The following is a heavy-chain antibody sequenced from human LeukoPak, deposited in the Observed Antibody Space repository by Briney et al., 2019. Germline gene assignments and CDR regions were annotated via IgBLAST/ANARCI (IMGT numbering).Heavy chain of an antibody. CDR2: ISSSGSTI. Sequence: GGSLRLSCAASGFTFSSYEMHWVRQAPRKGLEWVSYISSSGSTIYYADSVKGRFTISRDNAKNSLYLQMNSLRAEDTAVYYCARVGGFYSSSSVGAFDIWGQGTMVTVSS. D-gene: IGHD6-6*01. CDR1: GFTFSSYE. V-gene: IGHV3-48*03. CDR3: ARVGGFYSSSSVGAFDI. J-gene: IGHJ3*02.